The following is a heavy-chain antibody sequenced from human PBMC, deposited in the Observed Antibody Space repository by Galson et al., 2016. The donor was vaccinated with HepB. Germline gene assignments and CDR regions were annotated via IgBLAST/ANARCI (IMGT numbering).Heavy chain of an antibody. D-gene: IGHD6-19*01. CDR1: GASISGYY. J-gene: IGHJ6*02. CDR3: ARGDSGGWYGFHYGMDV. Sequence: ETLSLTCTVSGASISGYYLSWIRQPPGKGLEWIGYIYYSGRTNYNPSLKSRVTISVDTSKNQFSLKLSSVTAADTAVYYCARGDSGGWYGFHYGMDVWGQGTTVTVSS. V-gene: IGHV4-59*01. CDR2: IYYSGRT.